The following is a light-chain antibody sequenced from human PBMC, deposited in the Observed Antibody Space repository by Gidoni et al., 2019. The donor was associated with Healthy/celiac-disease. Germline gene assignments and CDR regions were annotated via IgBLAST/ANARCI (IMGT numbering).Light chain of an antibody. CDR3: QQYYSYLGT. CDR1: QGISSY. J-gene: IGKJ1*01. Sequence: AIRMTQSPSSFSASTGDRVTITCRASQGISSYLAWYQQKPGKAPKLLIYAASTLQSGVPSRFSGSGSGTDFTLTICCLQSEDFATYYCQQYYSYLGTFGQGTKVEIK. CDR2: AAS. V-gene: IGKV1-8*01.